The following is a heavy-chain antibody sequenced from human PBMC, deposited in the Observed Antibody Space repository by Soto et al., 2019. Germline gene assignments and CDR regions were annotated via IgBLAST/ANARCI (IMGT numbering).Heavy chain of an antibody. D-gene: IGHD2-2*02. J-gene: IGHJ6*02. Sequence: GGSLRLSCAASGFTFSSYEMNWVRQAPGKGLEWVSYISSSGSTIYYADSVKGRCTISRDNAKNSLYLQMNSLRAEDTAVYYCARVIVGVPAAIGPEDGMDVWGQGTTVTVSS. V-gene: IGHV3-48*03. CDR2: ISSSGSTI. CDR1: GFTFSSYE. CDR3: ARVIVGVPAAIGPEDGMDV.